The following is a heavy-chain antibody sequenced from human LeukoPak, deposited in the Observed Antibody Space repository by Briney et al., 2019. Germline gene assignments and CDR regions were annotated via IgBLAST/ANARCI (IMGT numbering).Heavy chain of an antibody. CDR1: GGSISGGY. V-gene: IGHV4-4*09. J-gene: IGHJ4*02. Sequence: SETLSLTCTVSGGSISGGYWSWIRQPPGRGLEGMGYVYTSGSTNYNPSLKSRVTISVDTSKSQFALKLSSVTAADTAVYYCAKSYFDYSTYYSYYFNLRGQRALVTVSS. CDR2: VYTSGST. CDR3: AKSYFDYSTYYSYYFNL. D-gene: IGHD3-22*01.